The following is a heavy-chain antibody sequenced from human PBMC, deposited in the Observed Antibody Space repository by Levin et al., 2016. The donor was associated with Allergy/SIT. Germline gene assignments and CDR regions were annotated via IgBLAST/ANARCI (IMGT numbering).Heavy chain of an antibody. J-gene: IGHJ3*02. CDR3: ARGPTVVAPKVGAFDI. D-gene: IGHD4-23*01. CDR2: ISSGGST. Sequence: SETLSLTCTVSGDSISSGTYWSWIRQPAGKGLEWIGRISSGGSTNYNPSLKSRVTISIDPSKNQFSLKLSSVTAADTAVFYCARGPTVVAPKVGAFDIWGQGTIVTVSS. CDR1: GDSISSGTY. V-gene: IGHV4-4*07.